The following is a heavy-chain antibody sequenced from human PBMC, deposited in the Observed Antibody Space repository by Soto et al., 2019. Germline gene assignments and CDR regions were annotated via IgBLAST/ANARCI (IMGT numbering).Heavy chain of an antibody. D-gene: IGHD2-21*01. V-gene: IGHV3-30-3*01. CDR1: GFTFSSYA. Sequence: PGGSLRLSCAASGFTFSSYAMHWVRQAPGKGLEWVAVISYDGSNKYYADSVKGRFTISRDNSKNTLYLQMNSLRDDDTAVYYCARGRGYCGGTNCYLDYWGQGALVTVSS. CDR2: ISYDGSNK. CDR3: ARGRGYCGGTNCYLDY. J-gene: IGHJ4*02.